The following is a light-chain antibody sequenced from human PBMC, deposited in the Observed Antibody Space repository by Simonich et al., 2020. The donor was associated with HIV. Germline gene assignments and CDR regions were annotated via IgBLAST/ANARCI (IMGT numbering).Light chain of an antibody. V-gene: IGKV1-33*01. CDR3: QQYDNLPLT. Sequence: DIQMTQSPSSLSTSVGNSITVTCRASQTIGTYLNLYQQGPGKAPQILLYAASSLRSGVPSRFSGSGSGTDFTFTISSLQPEDIATYYCQQYDNLPLTFGPGTKVDIK. CDR2: AAS. CDR1: QTIGTY. J-gene: IGKJ3*01.